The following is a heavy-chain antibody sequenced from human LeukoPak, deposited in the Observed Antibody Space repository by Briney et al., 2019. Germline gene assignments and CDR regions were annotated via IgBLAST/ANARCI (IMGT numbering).Heavy chain of an antibody. J-gene: IGHJ3*02. V-gene: IGHV7-4-1*02. CDR2: INTNTGKA. D-gene: IGHD6-13*01. CDR1: GYTFIDYA. CDR3: ARESFHSSSLRDDAFDI. Sequence: ASVKVSCKTSGYTFIDYAMDWVRQAPGQGLEWMGWINTNTGKATYAQGFTGRFVFSLDTSVSTAYLQISSLKADDTAVYYCARESFHSSSLRDDAFDIWGQGTMVTVSS.